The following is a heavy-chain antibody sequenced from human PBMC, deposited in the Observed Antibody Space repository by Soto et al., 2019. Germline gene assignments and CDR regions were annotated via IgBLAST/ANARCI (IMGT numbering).Heavy chain of an antibody. V-gene: IGHV1-46*01. CDR1: GYSFAGNY. CDR3: ARYEDALDYYYVLYV. D-gene: IGHD3-16*01. CDR2: INPSGGST. Sequence: ASVPASCEASGYSFAGNYMHWGLQAPGQGLEWMGIINPSGGSTSYAQKFQGRVTMTRDTSTSTVYMELSSLRSEDTAVYYCARYEDALDYYYVLYVCGQGTTVTGSS. J-gene: IGHJ6*02.